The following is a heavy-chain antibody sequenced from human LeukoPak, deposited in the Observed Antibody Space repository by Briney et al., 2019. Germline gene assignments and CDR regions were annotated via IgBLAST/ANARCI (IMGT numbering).Heavy chain of an antibody. Sequence: SGGSLRLSCAASGFTFSDNWMTWVRQAPGKGLEWVANINQDGRGRYYVDSVQGRFIISRDNAQNSVHLQMNSLRAEDTAVYYCATRYCSIAACRASSYKCMDDWGKGTTVIVSS. CDR2: INQDGRGR. CDR1: GFTFSDNW. V-gene: IGHV3-7*01. CDR3: ATRYCSIAACRASSYKCMDD. D-gene: IGHD2-2*01. J-gene: IGHJ6*04.